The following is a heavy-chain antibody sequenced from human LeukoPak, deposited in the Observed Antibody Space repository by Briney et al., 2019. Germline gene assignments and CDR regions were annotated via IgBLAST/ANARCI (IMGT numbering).Heavy chain of an antibody. D-gene: IGHD3-10*01. CDR1: GFTFSSYG. J-gene: IGHJ4*02. CDR2: ISGSGDYT. V-gene: IGHV3-23*01. Sequence: GGTLRLSCAASGFTFSSYGMSWVRQAPGKGLEWVSTISGSGDYTYYADSVKGRFTISRDNSKNTLYLQMNSLRAEDTAVYYCAKVPYGSGTRGGFDYWGQGTLVTVSS. CDR3: AKVPYGSGTRGGFDY.